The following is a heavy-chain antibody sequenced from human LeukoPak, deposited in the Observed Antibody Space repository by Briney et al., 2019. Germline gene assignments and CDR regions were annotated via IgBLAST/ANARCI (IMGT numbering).Heavy chain of an antibody. CDR1: GGSFSGYY. Sequence: SETLSLTCAVYGGSFSGYYWSWIRQPPGKGLEWIGEINHSGSTNYNPSLKSRVTIPVDTSKNQFSLKLSSVTAADTAVYYCARGRDAVVTLGPNWFDPWGQGTLVTVSS. V-gene: IGHV4-34*01. CDR3: ARGRDAVVTLGPNWFDP. D-gene: IGHD4-23*01. CDR2: INHSGST. J-gene: IGHJ5*02.